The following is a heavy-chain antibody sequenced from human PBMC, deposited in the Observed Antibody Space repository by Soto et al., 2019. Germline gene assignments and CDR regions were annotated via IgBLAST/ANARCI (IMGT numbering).Heavy chain of an antibody. D-gene: IGHD6-13*01. J-gene: IGHJ5*02. CDR3: ARAPRSSWYAP. CDR2: ISPCGVNI. CDR1: GYSLTSHY. V-gene: IGHV1-46*01. Sequence: ASVKVSCKAIGYSLTSHYMHWVRQAPGQGLEWMGTISPCGVNIDYAQKLQGRVTMTTDTSTSTAYMELRSLRSDDTAVYYCARAPRSSWYAPWGQGTLVTVSS.